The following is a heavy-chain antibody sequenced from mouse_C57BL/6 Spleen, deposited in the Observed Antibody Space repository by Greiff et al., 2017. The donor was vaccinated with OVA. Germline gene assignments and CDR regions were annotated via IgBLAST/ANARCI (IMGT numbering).Heavy chain of an antibody. D-gene: IGHD2-4*01. CDR3: ARLGNDYDRAWFAY. CDR2: IYPGDGDT. J-gene: IGHJ3*01. V-gene: IGHV1-82*01. Sequence: VKLMESGPELVKPGASVKISCKASGYAFSSSWMNWVKQRPGKGLEWIGRIYPGDGDTNYNGKFKGKATLTADKSSSTAYMQLSSLTSEDSAVYFCARLGNDYDRAWFAYWGQGTLVTVSA. CDR1: GYAFSSSW.